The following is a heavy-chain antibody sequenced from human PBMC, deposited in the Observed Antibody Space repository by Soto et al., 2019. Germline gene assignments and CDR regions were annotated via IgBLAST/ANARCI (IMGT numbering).Heavy chain of an antibody. CDR2: ISYDEHNR. D-gene: IGHD3-16*01. CDR1: GFRFSSYA. Sequence: QVQLVESGGGVVRPGGSLRLSCAASGFRFSSYAMHWVRQAPGKGLEWVAVISYDEHNRYYADSVQGRFTVSRDNSKNVLFLQVNSLRSDDSALYYCARGTFAPGRWDRWGRGTLVTVSS. CDR3: ARGTFAPGRWDR. V-gene: IGHV3-30-3*01. J-gene: IGHJ5*02.